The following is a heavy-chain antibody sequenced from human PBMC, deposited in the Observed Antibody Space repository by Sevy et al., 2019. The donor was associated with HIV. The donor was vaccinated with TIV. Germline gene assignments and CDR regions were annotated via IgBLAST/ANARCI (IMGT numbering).Heavy chain of an antibody. CDR2: ISYDGSNK. D-gene: IGHD3-10*01. CDR3: TRDPIPPNYYGSGNYFDY. Sequence: GGSLRLSCAASGFTFSSYAMHWVRQAPGKGLEWVAVISYDGSNKYYADSVKGRFTISRDNSKNTLYLQMNSLRAEDTAVYYWTRDPIPPNYYGSGNYFDYWGQGTLVTVSS. J-gene: IGHJ4*02. CDR1: GFTFSSYA. V-gene: IGHV3-30-3*01.